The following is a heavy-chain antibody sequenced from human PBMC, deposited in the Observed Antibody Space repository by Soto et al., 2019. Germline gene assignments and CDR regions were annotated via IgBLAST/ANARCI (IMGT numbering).Heavy chain of an antibody. D-gene: IGHD6-19*01. Sequence: LTCSVSGCSISNNNYYWCWIRQPPGKGLEWIGTIHYTGTTYNNPSRNRRVTMSVDTSQNHFSLRLSSVTAADTAVYYCATLYRTGWFCHXWGQGTLVTASX. CDR1: GCSISNNNYY. V-gene: IGHV4-39*02. CDR2: IHYTGTT. CDR3: ATLYRTGWFCHX. J-gene: IGHJ4*02.